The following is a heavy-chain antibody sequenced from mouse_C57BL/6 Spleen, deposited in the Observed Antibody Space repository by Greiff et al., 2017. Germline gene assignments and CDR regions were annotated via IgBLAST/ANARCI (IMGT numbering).Heavy chain of an antibody. Sequence: EVKLQQSGPELVKPGASVKISCKASGYTFTDYYMNWVKQSHGKSLEWIGDINPNNGGTSYNQKFKGKATLTVDKSSSTAYMELRSLTSEDSAVYYCARDYSNSYAMDYWGQGTSVTVSS. CDR1: GYTFTDYY. J-gene: IGHJ4*01. D-gene: IGHD2-5*01. V-gene: IGHV1-26*01. CDR3: ARDYSNSYAMDY. CDR2: INPNNGGT.